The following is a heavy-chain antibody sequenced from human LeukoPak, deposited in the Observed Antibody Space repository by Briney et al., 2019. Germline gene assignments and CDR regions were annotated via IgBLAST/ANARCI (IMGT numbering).Heavy chain of an antibody. J-gene: IGHJ4*02. CDR3: ASTYYDSSGYYYFFDC. D-gene: IGHD3-22*01. Sequence: SVKVSCKASGGTFSSYAISWVRQAPGQGLEWMGRIIPILGIANYAQKFQGRVTITADKSTSTAYMELSSLRSEDTAVYYCASTYYDSSGYYYFFDCWGQGTLVTVSS. CDR1: GGTFSSYA. V-gene: IGHV1-69*04. CDR2: IIPILGIA.